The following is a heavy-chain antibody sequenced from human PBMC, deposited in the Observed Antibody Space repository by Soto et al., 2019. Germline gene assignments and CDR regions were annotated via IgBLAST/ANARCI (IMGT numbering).Heavy chain of an antibody. CDR3: ARGGGPAVPAAGPWNAFDI. Sequence: ASVKVSCKASGYTFTGYYMHWVRQAPGQGIEWMGWINPNSGGTNYAQKYQGWVNMTRDTSISTAYMELSRLRSDDTAVYYCARGGGPAVPAAGPWNAFDIWGQGTMVTVSS. J-gene: IGHJ3*02. V-gene: IGHV1-2*04. CDR1: GYTFTGYY. D-gene: IGHD2-2*01. CDR2: INPNSGGT.